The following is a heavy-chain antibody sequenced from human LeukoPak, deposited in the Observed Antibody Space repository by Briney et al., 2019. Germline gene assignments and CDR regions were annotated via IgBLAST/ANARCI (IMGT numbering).Heavy chain of an antibody. CDR3: AMPGYSYGYVYY. CDR2: ISSSSSYI. Sequence: GGSLRLSCAASGFTFSSYSMNWVRQAPGKGLEWVSFISSSSSYIYYADSVKGRFTISRDNAKNSLCLQMNSLRAEDTAVYYCAMPGYSYGYVYYWGQGTLVTVSS. J-gene: IGHJ4*02. V-gene: IGHV3-21*01. D-gene: IGHD5-18*01. CDR1: GFTFSSYS.